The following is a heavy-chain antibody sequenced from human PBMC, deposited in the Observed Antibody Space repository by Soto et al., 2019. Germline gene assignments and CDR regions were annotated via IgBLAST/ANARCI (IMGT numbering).Heavy chain of an antibody. D-gene: IGHD6-13*01. CDR2: IYHSGST. Sequence: QVQLQESGPGLVKPSGTLSLTCAVSSGSISSSNWWSWVRQPPGKGLEWIGEIYHSGSTNYNPSLTSRVTISVDKSKNQFSLKLSSVTAADTAVYYCARDAGYSSRIDAFDIWGQGTMVTVSS. CDR1: SGSISSSNW. J-gene: IGHJ3*02. CDR3: ARDAGYSSRIDAFDI. V-gene: IGHV4-4*02.